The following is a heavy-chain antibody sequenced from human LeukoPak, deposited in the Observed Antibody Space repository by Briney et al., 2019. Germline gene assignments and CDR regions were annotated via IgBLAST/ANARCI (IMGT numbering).Heavy chain of an antibody. D-gene: IGHD3-22*01. V-gene: IGHV3-66*01. Sequence: GGSLRLSCAASRFTFSTYEMNWVRQAPGKGLEWVSVIYSGGRTYYADSVKGRFTTSRDNSKNTLYLQMNSLRAEDTAVYYCARAPDGYEAFDIWGQGTMVTVSS. J-gene: IGHJ3*02. CDR2: IYSGGRT. CDR1: RFTFSTYE. CDR3: ARAPDGYEAFDI.